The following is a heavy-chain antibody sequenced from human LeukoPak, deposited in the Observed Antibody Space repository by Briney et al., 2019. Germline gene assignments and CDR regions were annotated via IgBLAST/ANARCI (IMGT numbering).Heavy chain of an antibody. D-gene: IGHD2-8*01. CDR2: INHSGST. V-gene: IGHV4-34*01. CDR3: ARGINCTNGVCYYFDY. J-gene: IGHJ4*02. CDR1: GGSFSGYY. Sequence: SETLSLTCAVYGGSFSGYYWSWIRQPPGKGLEWIGEINHSGSTNYNPSLKSRVTISVGTSKNQFSLKLSSVTAADTAVYYCARGINCTNGVCYYFDYWGQGTLVTVSS.